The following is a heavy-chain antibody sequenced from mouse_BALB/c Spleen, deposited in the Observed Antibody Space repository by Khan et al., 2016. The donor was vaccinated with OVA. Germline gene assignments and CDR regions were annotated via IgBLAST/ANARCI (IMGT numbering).Heavy chain of an antibody. CDR3: ATYGNFYAMDY. Sequence: EVELVESGGGLVQPGGSRKLSCAASGFTFSSFGMHWVRQAPERGLEWVAYISSGSSTIYYADTMKGRFTISRDNPKNTLFLQMTSLRSEDTARYYCATYGNFYAMDYWGQGTSVTVSS. V-gene: IGHV5-17*02. J-gene: IGHJ4*01. CDR1: GFTFSSFG. D-gene: IGHD2-1*01. CDR2: ISSGSSTI.